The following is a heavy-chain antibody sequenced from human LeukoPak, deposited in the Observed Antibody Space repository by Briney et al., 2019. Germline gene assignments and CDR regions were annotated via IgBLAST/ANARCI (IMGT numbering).Heavy chain of an antibody. V-gene: IGHV3-21*01. CDR1: GFTFTSYS. D-gene: IGHD3-10*02. Sequence: GGSLRLSCAASGFTFTSYSMNWVRQAPGKGLEWVSSISSSSSYIYYADSVKGRFTISRDNAKNSLYLQMNSLRAEDTAVYYCAELGITMIGGVWAKGTTVTISS. J-gene: IGHJ6*04. CDR2: ISSSSSYI. CDR3: AELGITMIGGV.